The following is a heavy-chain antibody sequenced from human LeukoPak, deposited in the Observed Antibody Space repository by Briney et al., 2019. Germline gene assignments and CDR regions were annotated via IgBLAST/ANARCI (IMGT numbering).Heavy chain of an antibody. CDR2: INHSGST. Sequence: SETLSLTCAVYGGSFSGYYWSWIRQPPGKGLEWIGEINHSGSTNYNPSLKSRVTISVDTSKNRFSLKLSSVTAADTAVYYCAREGVVGATTDYWGQGTLVTVSS. J-gene: IGHJ4*02. D-gene: IGHD1-26*01. V-gene: IGHV4-34*01. CDR1: GGSFSGYY. CDR3: AREGVVGATTDY.